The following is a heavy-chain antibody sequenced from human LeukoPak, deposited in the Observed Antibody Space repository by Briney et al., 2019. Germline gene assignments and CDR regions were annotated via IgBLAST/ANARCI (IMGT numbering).Heavy chain of an antibody. CDR3: ARIKYSSGWYGDY. D-gene: IGHD6-19*01. CDR2: ISPYNGNT. Sequence: ASVKLSCKTSGYTFTSYGISWVRHAPGQGLEWMGWISPYNGNTKSAQKVQGRVTMTTDTSTSTAYMDLRSLRSDDTAVYYCARIKYSSGWYGDYWGQGTLVTVSS. J-gene: IGHJ4*02. CDR1: GYTFTSYG. V-gene: IGHV1-18*01.